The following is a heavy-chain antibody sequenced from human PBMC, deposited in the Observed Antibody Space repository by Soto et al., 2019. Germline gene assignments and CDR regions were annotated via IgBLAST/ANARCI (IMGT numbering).Heavy chain of an antibody. CDR3: ARIRSAVRDLDY. CDR2: ISAYNGNT. V-gene: IGHV1-18*01. D-gene: IGHD3-10*01. Sequence: QVQLLQSGAEVKKPGASVKVSCKASGYTFTNYDISWVRQAPGQGLEWMGWISAYNGNTNSAQKLQGRGTMTTDTSTSTAYMELRSLRSDDTAVYYCARIRSAVRDLDYWGQGTLVTVSS. J-gene: IGHJ4*02. CDR1: GYTFTNYD.